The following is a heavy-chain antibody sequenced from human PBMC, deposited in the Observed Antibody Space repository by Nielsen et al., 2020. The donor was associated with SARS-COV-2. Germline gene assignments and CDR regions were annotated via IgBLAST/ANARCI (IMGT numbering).Heavy chain of an antibody. CDR1: GGSISSYY. Sequence: SETLSLTCTVSGGSISSYYWSWIRQPPGKGLEWIGYIYYGGSTNYNPSLKSRVTISVDTSKNQFSLKLSSVTAADTAVYYCARDPGYNWNYYNTTIYYYYYGMDVWGQGTTVTVSS. CDR2: IYYGGST. CDR3: ARDPGYNWNYYNTTIYYYYYGMDV. J-gene: IGHJ6*02. D-gene: IGHD1-7*01. V-gene: IGHV4-59*01.